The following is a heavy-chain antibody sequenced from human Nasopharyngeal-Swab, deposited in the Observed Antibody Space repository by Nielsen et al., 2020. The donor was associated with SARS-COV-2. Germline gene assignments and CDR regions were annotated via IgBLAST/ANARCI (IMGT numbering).Heavy chain of an antibody. D-gene: IGHD1-26*01. CDR1: GGSISSSSYY. CDR3: ARGLTDTPAVSLSSIVAGGHCYGMDV. V-gene: IGHV4-39*07. Sequence: SETLSLTCTVSGGSISSSSYYWGWIRQPPGKGLEWIGSIYYSGSTYYNPSLKSRVTISVDTSKNQFSLRLTSVTAADTAVYYCARGLTDTPAVSLSSIVAGGHCYGMDVWGQGATVTVSS. J-gene: IGHJ6*02. CDR2: IYYSGST.